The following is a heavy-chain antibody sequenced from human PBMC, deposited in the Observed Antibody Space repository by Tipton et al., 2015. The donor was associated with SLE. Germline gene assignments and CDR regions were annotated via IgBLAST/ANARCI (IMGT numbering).Heavy chain of an antibody. Sequence: SLRLSCTASGFAFSFHTMTWVRQAPGKGLEWVSGVTNSGGTTWYADSVKGRFTISRGNSKNTLYLQMNNLRPEDTAVYYCARDAYGDSTVLLDYWGQGTLVTVSS. CDR1: GFAFSFHT. V-gene: IGHV3-23*01. D-gene: IGHD4-17*01. CDR3: ARDAYGDSTVLLDY. J-gene: IGHJ4*02. CDR2: VTNSGGTT.